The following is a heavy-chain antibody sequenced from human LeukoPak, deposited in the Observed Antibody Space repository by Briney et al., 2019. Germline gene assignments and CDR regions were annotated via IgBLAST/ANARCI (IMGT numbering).Heavy chain of an antibody. CDR1: GFSFRSYA. CDR3: GRDLRHQLLYCLDY. J-gene: IGHJ4*02. D-gene: IGHD2-2*02. V-gene: IGHV3-30*04. Sequence: PGGSLRLSCAASGFSFRSYAMHWVRQAPGKGLEWVAVISYDGSNKYYADSVKGRFTISRDNSKNTVSLQMNSLRTEDTAVYYCGRDLRHQLLYCLDYWGQGTLVTVSS. CDR2: ISYDGSNK.